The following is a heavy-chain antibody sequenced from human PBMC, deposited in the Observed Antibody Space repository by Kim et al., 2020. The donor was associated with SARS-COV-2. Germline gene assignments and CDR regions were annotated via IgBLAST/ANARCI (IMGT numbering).Heavy chain of an antibody. CDR3: AREEGHGTSYSSSWYGRTWFDP. D-gene: IGHD6-13*01. Sequence: SQTLSLTCAISGDSVSSNSAAWNWIRQSPSRGLEWLGSTYYRSKWYNDYAVSVKSRITINPDTSKNQFSLQLNSVTPEDTAVYYCAREEGHGTSYSSSWYGRTWFDPWGQGTLVTVSS. J-gene: IGHJ5*02. CDR1: GDSVSSNSAA. V-gene: IGHV6-1*01. CDR2: TYYRSKWYN.